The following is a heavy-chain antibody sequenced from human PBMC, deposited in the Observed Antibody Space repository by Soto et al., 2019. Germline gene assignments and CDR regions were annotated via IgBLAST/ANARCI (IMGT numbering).Heavy chain of an antibody. Sequence: PETLCLTCTVSGGSISSYYWSWIRQPPGKGLEWIGYIYYSGSTNYNPSLKSRVTISVDTSKNQFSLKLSSVTAADTAVYYCARAGTSMVRGVISGLFDLWSQGTLVTGSS. V-gene: IGHV4-59*01. J-gene: IGHJ5*02. CDR2: IYYSGST. CDR3: ARAGTSMVRGVISGLFDL. CDR1: GGSISSYY. D-gene: IGHD3-10*01.